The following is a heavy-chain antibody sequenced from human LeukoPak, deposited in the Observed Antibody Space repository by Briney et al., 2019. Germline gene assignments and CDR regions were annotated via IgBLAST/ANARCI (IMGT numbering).Heavy chain of an antibody. Sequence: GSLRLSCAASGFTFDDYGMSWARQAPGKGLEWIGRIYTSGSTNYNPSLKSRVTMSVDTSKNQFSLKLSSVTAADTAVYYCARRSITMVRGVKSLYFDYWGQGTLVTVSS. CDR1: GFTFDDYG. V-gene: IGHV4-59*10. J-gene: IGHJ4*02. CDR2: IYTSGST. D-gene: IGHD3-10*01. CDR3: ARRSITMVRGVKSLYFDY.